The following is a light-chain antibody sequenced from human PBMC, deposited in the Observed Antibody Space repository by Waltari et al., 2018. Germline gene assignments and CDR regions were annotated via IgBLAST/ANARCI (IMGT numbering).Light chain of an antibody. J-gene: IGKJ3*01. CDR1: QGFRNS. CDR2: TVY. V-gene: IGKV1-NL1*01. Sequence: DIQMTQSPSSLSASVGDRVTITCRASQGFRNSVAWYQQKPGKAPKLLIHTVYRLQSGVPSRFSGSASGTDYTLTISGLQPEDFPTNYCQQYYNNPFTFGPGTKVDIK. CDR3: QQYYNNPFT.